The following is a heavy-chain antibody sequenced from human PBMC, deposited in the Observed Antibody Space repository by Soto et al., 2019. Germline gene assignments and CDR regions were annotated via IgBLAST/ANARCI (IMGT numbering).Heavy chain of an antibody. D-gene: IGHD3-16*02. CDR1: GFTLSMSA. V-gene: IGHV3-23*01. J-gene: IGHJ3*01. Sequence: EVQLMESGGGLVQPGGSLRLSCASSGFTLSMSAVNWVRQAPGKGLEWVSYISDSGDRTYYADSVKGRFTISRARSKNTVALQMDSLRAEETAVYYCAKDRGIIVKAGDAFDVWGPGTKVTVSS. CDR2: ISDSGDRT. CDR3: AKDRGIIVKAGDAFDV.